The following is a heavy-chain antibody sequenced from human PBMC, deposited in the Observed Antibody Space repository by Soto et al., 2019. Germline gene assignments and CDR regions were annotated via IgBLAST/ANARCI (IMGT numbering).Heavy chain of an antibody. D-gene: IGHD2-2*01. CDR3: VSLANQLAQGYYRSGLDV. Sequence: TQGKGLEWVAVISYDGSNKYYADSVKGRFTISRDNSKNTLYLQMDSLRAEDTAVYYCVSLANQLAQGYYRSGLDVPGEGISVTV. V-gene: IGHV3-30*03. J-gene: IGHJ6*02. CDR2: ISYDGSNK.